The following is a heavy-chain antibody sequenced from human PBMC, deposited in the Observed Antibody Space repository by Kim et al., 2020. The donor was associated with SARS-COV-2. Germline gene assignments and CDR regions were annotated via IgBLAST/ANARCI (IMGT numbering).Heavy chain of an antibody. J-gene: IGHJ4*02. D-gene: IGHD3-10*01. CDR1: GFTFTDYH. CDR2: ISPSGISR. Sequence: GGSLRLSRAASGFTFTDYHMSWVRQAPGRGLEWLSYISPSGISRYYADSIDGRFTISRDNAKKSVFLEMNSLRDEDTAVYYCARGGGSHWGQGTLVTVSS. V-gene: IGHV3-11*01. CDR3: ARGGGSH.